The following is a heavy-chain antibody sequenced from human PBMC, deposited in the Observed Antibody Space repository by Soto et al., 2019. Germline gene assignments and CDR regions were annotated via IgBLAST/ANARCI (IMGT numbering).Heavy chain of an antibody. CDR2: ISYDGSNK. D-gene: IGHD6-13*01. Sequence: GGSLRLSCAASGFTFSSYAMHWVRQAPGKGLEWVAVISYDGSNKYYADSVKGRFTISRDNSKNTLYLQMNSLRAEDTAVYYCAKYDYSNSRFPYWGQGTLVTVSS. CDR1: GFTFSSYA. CDR3: AKYDYSNSRFPY. J-gene: IGHJ4*02. V-gene: IGHV3-30-3*02.